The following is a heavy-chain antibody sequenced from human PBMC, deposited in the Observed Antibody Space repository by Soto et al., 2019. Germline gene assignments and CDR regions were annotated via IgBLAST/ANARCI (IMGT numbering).Heavy chain of an antibody. V-gene: IGHV4-59*08. Sequence: QVQLQESGPGLVKPSETLSLTCTVSGGSISSYYWSWIRQPPGKGLEWIGDIYYSGSTYYNPSLRSRVTLSVDASKNLFSLKLSSVPASGTAVYFCATSYGLSAFDIWAQRTMVSVSS. CDR2: IYYSGST. CDR3: ATSYGLSAFDI. CDR1: GGSISSYY. D-gene: IGHD5-18*01. J-gene: IGHJ3*02.